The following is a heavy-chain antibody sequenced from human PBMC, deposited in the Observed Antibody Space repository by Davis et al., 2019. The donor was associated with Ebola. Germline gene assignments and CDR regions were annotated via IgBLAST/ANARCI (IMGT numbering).Heavy chain of an antibody. CDR1: GYTFTSYA. J-gene: IGHJ6*04. V-gene: IGHV1-3*01. CDR2: INAGNGNT. CDR3: ARDLGDYGIDV. D-gene: IGHD3-10*01. Sequence: AASVKVSCKASGYTFTSYAMHWVRQAPGQRLEWMGWINAGNGNTKYSQKFQGRVTITRDTSASTAYMELSSLRSEDTAVYYCARDLGDYGIDVWGKGTTVTVSS.